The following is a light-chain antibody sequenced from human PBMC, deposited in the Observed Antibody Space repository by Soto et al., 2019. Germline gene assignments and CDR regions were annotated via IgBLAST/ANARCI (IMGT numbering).Light chain of an antibody. Sequence: DLQMTQSPSTLSASVGDRVTITCRASQSISSWLAWYQQKPGKAPKLLIYAASSLQSGVPSRYSGSGSGTEFTLTISNLQPDDFATYYCQQYESYSPWTFGQGTKVDI. CDR1: QSISSW. CDR2: AAS. J-gene: IGKJ1*01. V-gene: IGKV1-5*01. CDR3: QQYESYSPWT.